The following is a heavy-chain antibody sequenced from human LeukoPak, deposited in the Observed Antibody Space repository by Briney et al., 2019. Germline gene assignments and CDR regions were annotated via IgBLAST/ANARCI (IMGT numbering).Heavy chain of an antibody. CDR3: ARGQGRVTMVRGVYYYGMDV. CDR2: INHSGST. J-gene: IGHJ6*04. D-gene: IGHD3-10*01. Sequence: SETLSLTCAVYGGSFSGYYWSWIRQPPGKGLEWIGEINHSGSTNYNPSLKSRVTISVDTSKSQFSLKLSSVTAADTAVYYCARGQGRVTMVRGVYYYGMDVWGKGTTVTVSS. V-gene: IGHV4-34*01. CDR1: GGSFSGYY.